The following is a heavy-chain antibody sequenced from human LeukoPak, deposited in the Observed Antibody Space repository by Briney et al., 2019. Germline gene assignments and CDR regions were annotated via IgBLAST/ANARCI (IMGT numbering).Heavy chain of an antibody. J-gene: IGHJ4*02. V-gene: IGHV3-11*04. CDR2: ISTTTSSI. CDR1: GFTFSDYY. Sequence: GGSLRLSCAASGFTFSDYYLSWIRQAPGKGLEWVSYISTTTSSIYYADSVKGRFTISRDNAENSLYLQMNSLRAEDTALYYCARERIFDYWGQGTLVTVSS. CDR3: ARERIFDY.